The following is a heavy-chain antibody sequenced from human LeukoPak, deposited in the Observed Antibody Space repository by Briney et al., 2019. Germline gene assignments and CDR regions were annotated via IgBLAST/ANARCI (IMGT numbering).Heavy chain of an antibody. V-gene: IGHV3-30*03. D-gene: IGHD2-21*02. Sequence: PGGSLRLSCAASGFTFSSYGMHWVRQAPGKGLEWVALISYDGSNKYYADSVKGRFTISRDNSKNTLYLQMNSLRAEDTAVYYCARGVSFRMVGTATDFDYWGQGTLVTVSS. CDR3: ARGVSFRMVGTATDFDY. CDR1: GFTFSSYG. J-gene: IGHJ4*02. CDR2: ISYDGSNK.